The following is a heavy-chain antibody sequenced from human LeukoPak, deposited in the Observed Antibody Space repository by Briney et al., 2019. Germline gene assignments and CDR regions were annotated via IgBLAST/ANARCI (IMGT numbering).Heavy chain of an antibody. Sequence: GGSLRLSCAASGFTFSSYEMNWVRQAPGKGLEWVSYISSSGSTIYYADSVKGRFTISRDNAKNSLYLQMNNLRAEDTAVYYCARADTSYYYDSSGYYRPRTYYFDYWGQGTLVTVSS. CDR1: GFTFSSYE. V-gene: IGHV3-48*03. CDR2: ISSSGSTI. CDR3: ARADTSYYYDSSGYYRPRTYYFDY. D-gene: IGHD3-22*01. J-gene: IGHJ4*02.